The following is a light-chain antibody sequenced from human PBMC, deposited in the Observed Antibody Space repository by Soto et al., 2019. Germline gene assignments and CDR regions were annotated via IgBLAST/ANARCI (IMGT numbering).Light chain of an antibody. CDR1: QGINSY. V-gene: IGKV1-9*01. Sequence: IQLTQSPSSLSASVGDRVTITCRASQGINSYLAWYQQNPGKAPKLLIYAASTLQSGVPSRFSGSGSGTDFTLTISSLQPEDFATYYCQQLNSYPWTFGQGTKVEIK. CDR3: QQLNSYPWT. J-gene: IGKJ1*01. CDR2: AAS.